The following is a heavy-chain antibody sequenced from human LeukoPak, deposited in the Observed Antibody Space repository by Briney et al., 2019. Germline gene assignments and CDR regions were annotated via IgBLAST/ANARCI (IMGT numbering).Heavy chain of an antibody. Sequence: GGSLRLSCAASGFNVNNAWMSWVRQAPGKGLEWVGRIRSKIDGGATDYAAPVKGRFAISRDDSKNTLYLQINSLKIEDTAMYYCYTSITDYWGQGTLVAVSS. V-gene: IGHV3-15*07. CDR3: YTSITDY. CDR2: IRSKIDGGAT. D-gene: IGHD2-21*01. J-gene: IGHJ4*02. CDR1: GFNVNNAW.